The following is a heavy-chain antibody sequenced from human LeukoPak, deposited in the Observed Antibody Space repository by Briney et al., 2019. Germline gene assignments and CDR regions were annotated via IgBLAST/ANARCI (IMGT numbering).Heavy chain of an antibody. J-gene: IGHJ5*02. D-gene: IGHD6-19*01. Sequence: ASVKVSCKASGYTFTGYYMHWVRQAPGQGLEWMGWINAANGNTQYSQKFQGRVTITRDTSASTAYMELSSLRSEDTAVYYCARGAPIRVAVAATFDPWGQGTLVTVPS. CDR3: ARGAPIRVAVAATFDP. CDR1: GYTFTGYY. CDR2: INAANGNT. V-gene: IGHV1-3*01.